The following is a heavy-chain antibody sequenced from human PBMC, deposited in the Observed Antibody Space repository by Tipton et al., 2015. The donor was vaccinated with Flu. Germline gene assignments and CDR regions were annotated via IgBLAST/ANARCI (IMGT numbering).Heavy chain of an antibody. Sequence: TLSLTCTVFRGPFSGYYWGWIRQPPGKGLEWIGEINHSGSTKYNPSLKSRVTISVDTSKNQFSLKLTSVTAADTAVYYCARGGFGSGWSYFDYWGQGTLVTVSS. CDR2: INHSGST. CDR1: RGPFSGYY. V-gene: IGHV4-34*01. CDR3: ARGGFGSGWSYFDY. J-gene: IGHJ4*02. D-gene: IGHD6-19*01.